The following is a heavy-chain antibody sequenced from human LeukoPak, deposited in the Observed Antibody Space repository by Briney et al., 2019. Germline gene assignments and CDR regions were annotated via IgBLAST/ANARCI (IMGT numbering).Heavy chain of an antibody. Sequence: SETLSLTCTVSGGSISSSSYYWGWIRQPPGKGLEWIGTIYYSGSTYYNPSLKSRVTISVDTSKNQFSLKLSSVTAADTAVYYCAIVVVRYFDYWGQGTLVTVSS. J-gene: IGHJ4*02. CDR2: IYYSGST. CDR3: AIVVVRYFDY. CDR1: GGSISSSSYY. V-gene: IGHV4-39*07. D-gene: IGHD3-22*01.